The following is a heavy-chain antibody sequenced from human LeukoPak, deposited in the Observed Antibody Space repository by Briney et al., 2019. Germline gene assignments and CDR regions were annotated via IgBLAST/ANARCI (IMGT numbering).Heavy chain of an antibody. D-gene: IGHD6-19*01. CDR3: AGSSGWYLAY. J-gene: IGHJ4*02. V-gene: IGHV3-23*01. Sequence: PGRSLRLSCAASGFTFSSYGMNWVRQAPGKGLEWVSAISGSGGITYYAGSVKGRFTISRDNSKNTVYLQMNSLRVEDTAVYYCAGSSGWYLAYWGQGTLVIGSS. CDR1: GFTFSSYG. CDR2: ISGSGGIT.